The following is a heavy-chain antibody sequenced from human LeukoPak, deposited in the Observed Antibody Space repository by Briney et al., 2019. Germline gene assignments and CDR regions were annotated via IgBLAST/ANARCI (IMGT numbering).Heavy chain of an antibody. CDR2: IIPIFGTA. Sequence: ASVKVSCKASGGTFSSYAISWVRQAPGQGLEWMGGIIPIFGTANYAQKFQGRVTITTDDSTSTAYMELSSLRSEDTAVYYCASSRTAGMGDWFDPWGQGTLVTVSS. J-gene: IGHJ5*02. CDR3: ASSRTAGMGDWFDP. D-gene: IGHD6-19*01. CDR1: GGTFSSYA. V-gene: IGHV1-69*05.